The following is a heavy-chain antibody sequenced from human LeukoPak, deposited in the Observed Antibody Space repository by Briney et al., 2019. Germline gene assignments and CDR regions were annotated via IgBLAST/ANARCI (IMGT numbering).Heavy chain of an antibody. V-gene: IGHV4-59*12. J-gene: IGHJ4*02. Sequence: SETLSLTCTVSGGSISSYYWSWIRQPPGKGLEWIGYIYYSGSTYYNPSLKSRVTISVDTSKNQFSLKLSSVTAADTAVYYCAREGGYDYSIVDYWGQGTLVTVSS. CDR1: GGSISSYY. D-gene: IGHD5-12*01. CDR2: IYYSGST. CDR3: AREGGYDYSIVDY.